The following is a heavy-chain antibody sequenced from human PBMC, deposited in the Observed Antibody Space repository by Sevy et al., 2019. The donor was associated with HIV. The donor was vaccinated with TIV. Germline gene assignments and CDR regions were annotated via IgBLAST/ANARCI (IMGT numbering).Heavy chain of an antibody. CDR2: VSNDGTYK. D-gene: IGHD3-22*01. CDR1: GFTFSSYD. Sequence: GGSLRLSCAASGFTFSSYDMHWVRQAPGKGLEWVAVVSNDGTYKYYADSVKGRFTISRDNSKNTLYLQMNNVRVEDTAVYYCARGGYYYDNAAYYALDSWGQGTLVTVSS. CDR3: ARGGYYYDNAAYYALDS. J-gene: IGHJ4*02. V-gene: IGHV3-30*03.